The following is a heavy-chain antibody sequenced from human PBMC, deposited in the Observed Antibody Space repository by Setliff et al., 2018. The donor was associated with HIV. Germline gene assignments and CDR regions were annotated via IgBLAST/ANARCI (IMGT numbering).Heavy chain of an antibody. D-gene: IGHD3-9*01. V-gene: IGHV3-23*01. CDR2: IRGSGGSI. Sequence: GGSLRLSCAASGFTFSSYGMHWVRQAPGKGLEWVSAIRGSGGSIYHADSVKGRFTISRDNSKNTLYLQMNSLRAEDTAVYYCARDNGRYFDRGWFDPWGQGALVTVSS. J-gene: IGHJ5*02. CDR3: ARDNGRYFDRGWFDP. CDR1: GFTFSSYG.